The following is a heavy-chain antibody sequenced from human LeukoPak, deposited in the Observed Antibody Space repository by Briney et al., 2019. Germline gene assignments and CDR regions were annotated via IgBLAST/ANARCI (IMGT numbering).Heavy chain of an antibody. Sequence: GGSLRLSCVASGFTFSTYWMHWVRQAPGKGLVWVSHINNDGSTTNYADSVKGRFTISRDNAKSTLFLQMNSLRAEDTAVYYWVSARGGQGGHWGQGSLVTVS. V-gene: IGHV3-74*01. D-gene: IGHD3-10*01. CDR2: INNDGSTT. CDR3: VSARGGQGGH. CDR1: GFTFSTYW. J-gene: IGHJ4*02.